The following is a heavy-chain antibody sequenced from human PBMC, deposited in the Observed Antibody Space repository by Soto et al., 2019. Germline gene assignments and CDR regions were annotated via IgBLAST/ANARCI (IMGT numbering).Heavy chain of an antibody. CDR2: ISHSGST. CDR3: AREYTYGSNFFDC. V-gene: IGHV4-59*06. CDR1: GGPISSYY. Sequence: SETLSLTCTVSGGPISSYYWSWIRQHPGKGLEWIGYISHSGSTYYNPSLKSRVIISVDTSKNQFSLSLTSVTAADTAVYYCAREYTYGSNFFDCWGQGALVTVSS. D-gene: IGHD6-6*01. J-gene: IGHJ4*02.